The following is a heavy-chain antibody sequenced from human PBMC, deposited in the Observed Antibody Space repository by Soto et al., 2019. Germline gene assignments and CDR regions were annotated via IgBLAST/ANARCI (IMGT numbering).Heavy chain of an antibody. D-gene: IGHD2-15*01. V-gene: IGHV3-30-3*01. CDR2: ISYDGSNK. Sequence: GGPLRLSCAASGFTFSSYAMHWVRQAPGKGLEWVAVISYDGSNKYYADSVKGRFTISRDNSKNTLYLQMNSLRAEDTAVYYCARALVVVVAATLDYWGQGTLVTVSS. CDR3: ARALVVVVAATLDY. J-gene: IGHJ4*02. CDR1: GFTFSSYA.